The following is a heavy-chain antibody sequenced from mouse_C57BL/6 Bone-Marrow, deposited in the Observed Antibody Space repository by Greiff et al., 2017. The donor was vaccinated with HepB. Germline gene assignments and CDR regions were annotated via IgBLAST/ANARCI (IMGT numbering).Heavy chain of an antibody. CDR3: ARWLLRAYWYFDV. CDR1: GFTFSDYG. J-gene: IGHJ1*03. Sequence: EVQRVESGGGLVKPGGSLKLSCAASGFTFSDYGMHWVRQAPEKGLEWVAYISSGSSTIYYADTVKGRFTISRDNAKNTLFLQMTSLRSEDTAMYYCARWLLRAYWYFDVWGTGTTVTVSS. CDR2: ISSGSSTI. D-gene: IGHD2-3*01. V-gene: IGHV5-17*01.